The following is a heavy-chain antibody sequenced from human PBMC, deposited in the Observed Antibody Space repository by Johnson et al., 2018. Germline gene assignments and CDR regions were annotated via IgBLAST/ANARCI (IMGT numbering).Heavy chain of an antibody. J-gene: IGHJ4*02. V-gene: IGHV3-33*01. CDR2: IWYDGSNK. D-gene: IGHD3-3*01. CDR1: GFTFSSYG. Sequence: QVQLVESGGGVVQPGRSLRLSCAASGFTFSSYGMHWVRPTPGKGLEWVAVIWYDGSNKLYGDSVKGRFPISRDNSKDTLELQMSSLRSADTAVYSCPREEWGGSFPHDYGGQGTLGTVSS. CDR3: PREEWGGSFPHDY.